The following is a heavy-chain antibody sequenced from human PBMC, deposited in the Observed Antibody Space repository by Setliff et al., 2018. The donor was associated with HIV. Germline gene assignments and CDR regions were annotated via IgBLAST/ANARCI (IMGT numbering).Heavy chain of an antibody. J-gene: IGHJ6*03. V-gene: IGHV1-69*13. CDR3: ARVAGTTYYDYYHMDV. CDR1: GGTFNTYA. CDR2: IIPIYGVA. D-gene: IGHD4-17*01. Sequence: ASVKVSCKASGGTFNTYAINWVRQAPGQGLEWMGGIIPIYGVATYAQGFQDRVTITADESTTTAYMELSSPKSDDTAVYYCARVAGTTYYDYYHMDVWGEGSTVTVSS.